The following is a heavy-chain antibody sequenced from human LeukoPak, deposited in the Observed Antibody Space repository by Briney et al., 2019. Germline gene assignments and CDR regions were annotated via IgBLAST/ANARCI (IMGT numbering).Heavy chain of an antibody. D-gene: IGHD6-19*01. Sequence: SETLSLTCTVSGGSISSYYWSWIRQPPGKGLEWIGYIYYSGNTNYNPSLKSRVTISVDTSKNQFSLKLSSVTAADTAVYYCARVGSSGWYALYYFDYWGQGTLVTVSS. CDR3: ARVGSSGWYALYYFDY. J-gene: IGHJ4*02. CDR2: IYYSGNT. V-gene: IGHV4-59*01. CDR1: GGSISSYY.